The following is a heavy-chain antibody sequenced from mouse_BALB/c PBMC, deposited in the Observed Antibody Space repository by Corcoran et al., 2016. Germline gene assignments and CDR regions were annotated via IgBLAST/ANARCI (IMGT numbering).Heavy chain of an antibody. CDR1: GYTFTDYN. Sequence: EVLLQQSGPELVKPGASVKIPCKASGYTFTDYNMDWVKQSHGKSLEWIGDINPNNGGTIYNQKFKGKATLTVDKSSSTAYMELRSLTSEDTAVYYCARRYGSSYDYAMDYWGQGTSVTVSS. V-gene: IGHV1-18*01. CDR3: ARRYGSSYDYAMDY. J-gene: IGHJ4*01. CDR2: INPNNGGT. D-gene: IGHD1-1*01.